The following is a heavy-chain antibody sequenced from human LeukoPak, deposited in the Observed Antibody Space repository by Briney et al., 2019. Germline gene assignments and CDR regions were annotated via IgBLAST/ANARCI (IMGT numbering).Heavy chain of an antibody. Sequence: GGSLRLSCAASGFTFSSYGMHWVRPAPGKGLEWVAFIRYDGSNKYYADSVKGRFTISRDNSKNTLYLQMNSLRAEDTAVYYCAKGLWDIVVVVAAADYWGQGTLVTVSS. D-gene: IGHD2-15*01. CDR1: GFTFSSYG. J-gene: IGHJ4*02. CDR3: AKGLWDIVVVVAAADY. V-gene: IGHV3-30*02. CDR2: IRYDGSNK.